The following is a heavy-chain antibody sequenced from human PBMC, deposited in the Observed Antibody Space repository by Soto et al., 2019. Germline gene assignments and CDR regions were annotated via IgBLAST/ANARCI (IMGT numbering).Heavy chain of an antibody. J-gene: IGHJ6*03. D-gene: IGHD4-17*01. V-gene: IGHV1-18*01. CDR1: GYTFTNYG. CDR3: ARTTVTASYYYMDV. CDR2: ISTYNGST. Sequence: ASVKVSCKASGYTFTNYGFTWVRRAPGQGLEWLGWISTYNGSTKYAQKVQGRLTMTTDTSTSTANMELTSLRSDDTALYYCARTTVTASYYYMDVWGKGSTVTVSS.